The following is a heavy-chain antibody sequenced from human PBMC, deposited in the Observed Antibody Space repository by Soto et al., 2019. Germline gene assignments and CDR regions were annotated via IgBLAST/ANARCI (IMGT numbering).Heavy chain of an antibody. CDR3: ARGSSISATRGFYYYYYALDV. Sequence: QGQLVQSGAEVKTPGSSAKVSCKASGGTFSSYAFNWVRQAPGQGLEWMGGIIPLFGTANYAQKFQGRVTITADDSTSSVYMELTSLRSEDTAMYYCARGSSISATRGFYYYYYALDVWGQGTTVTVSS. V-gene: IGHV1-69*12. CDR2: IIPLFGTA. D-gene: IGHD1-7*01. J-gene: IGHJ6*02. CDR1: GGTFSSYA.